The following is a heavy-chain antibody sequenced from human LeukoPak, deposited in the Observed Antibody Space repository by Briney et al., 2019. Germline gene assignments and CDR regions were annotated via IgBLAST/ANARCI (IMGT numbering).Heavy chain of an antibody. CDR3: ASFSNYDAFDI. J-gene: IGHJ3*02. CDR1: GFTFSSYA. Sequence: GGSLRLSCAASGFTFSSYAMHWVRQAPGKGLEWVAVISYDGSNKYYADSVKGRFTISRDNSKNTLYLQMNSLRAEDTAVYYCASFSNYDAFDIWGQGTMVTASS. CDR2: ISYDGSNK. V-gene: IGHV3-30*04. D-gene: IGHD4-11*01.